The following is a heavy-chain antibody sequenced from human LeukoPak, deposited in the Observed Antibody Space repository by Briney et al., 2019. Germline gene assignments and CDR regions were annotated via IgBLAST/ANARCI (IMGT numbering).Heavy chain of an antibody. CDR3: VKSNSRYQPWTLDI. CDR2: IVYNEGT. CDR1: SCSFRTYY. J-gene: IGHJ3*02. Sequence: KASETLSRTCTVSSCSFRTYYWSWIRQPPGKGLEWIGYIVYNEGTSYNPSLKSRVTISVDTSNNQLSLKVNSVTAADTAMYYCVKSNSRYQPWTLDIWGRGTMVTVSS. V-gene: IGHV4-59*13. D-gene: IGHD2-2*01.